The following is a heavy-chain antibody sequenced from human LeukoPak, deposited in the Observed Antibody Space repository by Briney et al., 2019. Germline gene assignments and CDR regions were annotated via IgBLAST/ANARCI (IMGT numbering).Heavy chain of an antibody. D-gene: IGHD6-6*01. Sequence: GGSLRLSCAASGFTFSSYSMNWVRQAPGKGLEWVSSISSSRSYIYYADSVKGRFTISRDNAKNSLYLQMNSLRAEDTAVYYCAPQYSSSSPFDYWGQGTLVTVSS. J-gene: IGHJ4*02. CDR1: GFTFSSYS. CDR3: APQYSSSSPFDY. V-gene: IGHV3-21*01. CDR2: ISSSRSYI.